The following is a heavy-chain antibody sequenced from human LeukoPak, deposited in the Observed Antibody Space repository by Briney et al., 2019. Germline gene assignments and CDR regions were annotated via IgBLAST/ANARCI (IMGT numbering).Heavy chain of an antibody. V-gene: IGHV4-39*07. CDR3: ARAVWLGYSYGPYYYGMDV. CDR1: GGSISRSLYY. D-gene: IGHD5-18*01. CDR2: INHSGST. Sequence: PSETLSLTCTVSGGSISRSLYYWGWIRQPPGKGLEWIGEINHSGSTNYNPSLKSRVTISVDTSKNQFSLKLSSVTAADTAVYYCARAVWLGYSYGPYYYGMDVWGQGTTVTVSS. J-gene: IGHJ6*02.